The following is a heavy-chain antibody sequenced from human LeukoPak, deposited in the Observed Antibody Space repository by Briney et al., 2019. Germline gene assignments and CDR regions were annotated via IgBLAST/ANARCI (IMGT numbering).Heavy chain of an antibody. D-gene: IGHD3-22*01. CDR2: IYPGDSDT. J-gene: IGHJ6*03. Sequence: GESLKISCKGSGYSFTSYWIGWVRPMPGKGLEWMGIIYPGDSDTRYSPSFQGQVTISADKSISTAYLQWSSLKASDTAMYYCARHLSSGYRYYYMDVWGKGTTVTISS. CDR1: GYSFTSYW. V-gene: IGHV5-51*01. CDR3: ARHLSSGYRYYYMDV.